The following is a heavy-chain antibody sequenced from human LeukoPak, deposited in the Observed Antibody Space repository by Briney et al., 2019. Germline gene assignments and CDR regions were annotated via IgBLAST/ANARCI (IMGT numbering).Heavy chain of an antibody. J-gene: IGHJ4*02. CDR2: ISYDGSNE. V-gene: IGHV3-30*03. Sequence: GGSLRLSCAASGFTFSSYVMHWVRQAPGKGLEWVAIISYDGSNEYYADSVKGRFTISRDNAKNALHLQMNSLRAEDTAMYYCARPTYYYDSSGPQEYWGQGTLVTVSS. CDR1: GFTFSSYV. CDR3: ARPTYYYDSSGPQEY. D-gene: IGHD3-22*01.